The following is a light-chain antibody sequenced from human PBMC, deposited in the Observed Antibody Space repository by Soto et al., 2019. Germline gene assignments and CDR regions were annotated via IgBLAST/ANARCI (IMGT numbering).Light chain of an antibody. CDR2: AAF. J-gene: IGKJ3*01. CDR3: QQTYNTPFT. V-gene: IGKV1-39*01. Sequence: DIQMTQSPSSLSASIGDRVTITCRASQSISNYLHWYQQIPGNAPRLLIYAAFKSQSGVTSRFSAFGSGTDFTLTISSLQPEDFGTYYCQQTYNTPFTFGPGTKVDIK. CDR1: QSISNY.